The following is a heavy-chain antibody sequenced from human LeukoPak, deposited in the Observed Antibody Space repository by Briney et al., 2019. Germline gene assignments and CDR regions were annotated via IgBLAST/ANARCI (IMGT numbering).Heavy chain of an antibody. Sequence: PSETLSLTCTVSGGSISSYYWDWIRQPPGKGLEWIGTVYHSGTTFYNSSLKSRITISVDTSKNQFSLKLSSVTAADTAVYFCARDERFGVLNYWGQGTLVTVSS. D-gene: IGHD3-16*01. V-gene: IGHV4-4*08. J-gene: IGHJ4*02. CDR2: VYHSGTT. CDR3: ARDERFGVLNY. CDR1: GGSISSYY.